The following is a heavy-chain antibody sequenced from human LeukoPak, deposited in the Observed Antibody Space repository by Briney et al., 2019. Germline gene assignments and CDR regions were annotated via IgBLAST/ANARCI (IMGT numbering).Heavy chain of an antibody. J-gene: IGHJ2*01. Sequence: GGSLRLSCAASGFTFSRHGMHWVRQAPSKGLEWVAVIGDTGRAKYYADSVEGRFTASRDNSKNTLYLEMNSLRYDDTALYYCAREAAWGNWYFDLWGRGTLVTVSS. V-gene: IGHV3-30*03. CDR1: GFTFSRHG. CDR2: IGDTGRAK. D-gene: IGHD3-16*01. CDR3: AREAAWGNWYFDL.